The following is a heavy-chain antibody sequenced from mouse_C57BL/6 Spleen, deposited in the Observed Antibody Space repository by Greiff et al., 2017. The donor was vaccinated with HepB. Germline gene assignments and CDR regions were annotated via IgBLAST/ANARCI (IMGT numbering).Heavy chain of an antibody. V-gene: IGHV1-22*01. CDR1: GYTFTDYN. Sequence: EVQRVESGPELVKPGASVKMSCKASGYTFTDYNMHWVKQSHGKSLEWIGYINPNNGGTSYNQKFKGKATLTVNKSSSTAYMERRSLTSEDSAVYYCSRFAYAMDYWGQGTSVTVSS. CDR3: SRFAYAMDY. J-gene: IGHJ4*01. CDR2: INPNNGGT.